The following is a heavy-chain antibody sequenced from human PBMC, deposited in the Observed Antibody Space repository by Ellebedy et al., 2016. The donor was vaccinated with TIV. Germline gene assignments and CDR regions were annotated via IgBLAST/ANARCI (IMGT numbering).Heavy chain of an antibody. V-gene: IGHV3-74*01. Sequence: PGGSMRLSCAASGFTFSSYWMHWVRQAPGKGLVWVSRINSDGSSTSYADSVKGRFTISRDNAKNSLYLQMNSLRAEDTAVYYCARGEQWLEKDVWGQGTTVTVSS. CDR1: GFTFSSYW. CDR2: INSDGSST. J-gene: IGHJ6*02. D-gene: IGHD6-19*01. CDR3: ARGEQWLEKDV.